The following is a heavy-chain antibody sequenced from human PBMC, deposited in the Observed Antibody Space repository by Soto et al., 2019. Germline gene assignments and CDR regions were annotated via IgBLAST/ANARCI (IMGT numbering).Heavy chain of an antibody. V-gene: IGHV3-13*01. J-gene: IGHJ4*02. CDR3: TRGADGFDY. CDR1: GFTFSSYD. Sequence: EVQLVESGGDLVQPGGSLRLSCAASGFTFSSYDFHWVRQAVGKGLEWVSGIGTAGDTYYAGSVKGRFIMSRENAKNSLYLQMNSPRAGDTAVYYCTRGADGFDYWGQGTLVTVSS. CDR2: IGTAGDT. D-gene: IGHD3-16*01.